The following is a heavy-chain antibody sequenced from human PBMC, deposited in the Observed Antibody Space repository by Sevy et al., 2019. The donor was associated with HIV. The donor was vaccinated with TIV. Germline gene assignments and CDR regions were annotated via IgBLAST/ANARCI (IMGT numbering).Heavy chain of an antibody. Sequence: ASVKVPCKASGYTFTSYDINWVRQATGQGLEWMGWMNPNTGNTGYAQKFQGRVTMTRDTSTSTAYMELRSLRSDDTAIYYCTRVRALNYYDTSVSMEYNWFDPWGQGTLVTVSS. J-gene: IGHJ5*02. V-gene: IGHV1-8*02. CDR3: TRVRALNYYDTSVSMEYNWFDP. CDR2: MNPNTGNT. D-gene: IGHD3-22*01. CDR1: GYTFTSYD.